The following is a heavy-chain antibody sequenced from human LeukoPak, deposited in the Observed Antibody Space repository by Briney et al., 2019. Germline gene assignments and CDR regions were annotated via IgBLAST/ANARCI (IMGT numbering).Heavy chain of an antibody. J-gene: IGHJ4*02. V-gene: IGHV1-69*13. CDR1: GGTFSSYA. CDR2: IIPPFGTA. D-gene: IGHD3-22*01. Sequence: ASVKVSCKASGGTFSSYAISWVRQAPGQGLEWMGGIIPPFGTANYAQKFQGRVTITADESTSTAYMDLSSLRSEDTAVYYCARGARYYDSSGSFDYWGQGTLVTVSS. CDR3: ARGARYYDSSGSFDY.